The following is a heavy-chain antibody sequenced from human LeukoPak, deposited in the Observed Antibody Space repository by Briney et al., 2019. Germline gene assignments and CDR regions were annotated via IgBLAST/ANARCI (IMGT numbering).Heavy chain of an antibody. CDR2: IYYSGST. CDR3: AGGPSITMIVVVMDAFDI. D-gene: IGHD3-22*01. V-gene: IGHV4-30-4*01. CDR1: GGSISSGDYY. Sequence: SETLSLTCTVSGGSISSGDYYWSWIRQPPGKGLEWIGYIYYSGSTYYNPSLKSRVTISVDTSKNQFSLKLSSVTAADTAVYYCAGGPSITMIVVVMDAFDIWGQGTMVTVSS. J-gene: IGHJ3*02.